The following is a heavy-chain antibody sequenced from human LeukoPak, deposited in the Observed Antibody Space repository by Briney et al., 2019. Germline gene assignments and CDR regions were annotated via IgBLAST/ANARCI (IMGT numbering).Heavy chain of an antibody. CDR2: INPNSGGT. Sequence: ASVKVSCKASGYTFTGYYMHWVRQAPGQGLEWMGWINPNSGGTNYAQKFQGRVTMTRDTSISTAYMELSSLRSEDTAVYYCATGPPSFGGVIAMYYFDYWGQGTLVTVSS. D-gene: IGHD3-16*02. CDR3: ATGPPSFGGVIAMYYFDY. V-gene: IGHV1-2*02. J-gene: IGHJ4*02. CDR1: GYTFTGYY.